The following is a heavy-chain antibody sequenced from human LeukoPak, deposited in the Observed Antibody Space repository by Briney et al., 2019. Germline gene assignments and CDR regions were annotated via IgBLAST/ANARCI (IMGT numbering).Heavy chain of an antibody. J-gene: IGHJ4*02. V-gene: IGHV4-59*12. D-gene: IGHD3-9*01. CDR2: IYYSGST. Sequence: SETLSLTFTVSGGSISSYYWSWIRQPPGKGLEWIGYIYYSGSTNYNPSLKSRVTISVDTSKNQFSLKVTSVTAADTAVYYCARVGRYYDALTGYATGGSPFDYWGQGTLVTVSS. CDR1: GGSISSYY. CDR3: ARVGRYYDALTGYATGGSPFDY.